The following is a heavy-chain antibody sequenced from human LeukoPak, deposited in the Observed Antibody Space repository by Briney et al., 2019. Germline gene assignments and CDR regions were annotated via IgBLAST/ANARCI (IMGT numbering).Heavy chain of an antibody. D-gene: IGHD7-27*01. Sequence: SQTLSLTCAISGDSVSSNTVGWYWIRQSPSRGLEWLGRTYYRSKWNNDYAISVKSRITINSDTSKNQFSLQLNSVTPEDTAVYYCARSQHWGYDYWGQGTLVTVSS. CDR3: ARSQHWGYDY. CDR2: TYYRSKWNN. J-gene: IGHJ4*02. V-gene: IGHV6-1*01. CDR1: GDSVSSNTVG.